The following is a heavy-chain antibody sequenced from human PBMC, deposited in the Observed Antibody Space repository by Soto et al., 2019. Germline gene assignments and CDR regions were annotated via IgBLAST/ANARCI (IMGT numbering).Heavy chain of an antibody. V-gene: IGHV1-69*01. CDR1: GGTFSSYA. D-gene: IGHD1-7*01. Sequence: QVQLVQSGAEVKKPGSSVKVSCKASGGTFSSYAISWVRQAPGQGLEWMGGIIPIFGTANYAQKFQGRVTITADESTSTAHMELSSLRSEDTAVYYCAREARLELHLDGWFDPWGQGTLVTVSS. CDR3: AREARLELHLDGWFDP. CDR2: IIPIFGTA. J-gene: IGHJ5*02.